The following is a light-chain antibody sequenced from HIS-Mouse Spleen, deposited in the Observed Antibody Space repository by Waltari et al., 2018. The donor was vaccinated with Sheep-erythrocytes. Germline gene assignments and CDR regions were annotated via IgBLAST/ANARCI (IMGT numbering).Light chain of an antibody. CDR3: QAWDSSTYV. Sequence: SYELTQPPSVSVSPGQTASITCSGDKLGDKYACWHQQKPGHSPVLVIYQDSKRPSGIPERFSGSNSGNTATLTISGTQAMDEADYYCQAWDSSTYVFGTGTKVTVL. V-gene: IGLV3-1*01. CDR2: QDS. J-gene: IGLJ1*01. CDR1: KLGDKY.